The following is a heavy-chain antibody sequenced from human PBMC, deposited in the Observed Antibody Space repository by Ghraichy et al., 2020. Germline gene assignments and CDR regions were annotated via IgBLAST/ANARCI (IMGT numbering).Heavy chain of an antibody. CDR2: ISYDGSEK. D-gene: IGHD4-17*01. CDR1: GFTFSNYG. Sequence: GESLNISCAASGFTFSNYGMHWVHQAPGKGLEWMAVISYDGSEKYYADSVKGRFTISRDNSKKTLYLQMNSLRAEDTAVYHCAKVLAYGDYNYYYFYYMDVWGKGTTVTVSS. CDR3: AKVLAYGDYNYYYFYYMDV. J-gene: IGHJ6*03. V-gene: IGHV3-30*18.